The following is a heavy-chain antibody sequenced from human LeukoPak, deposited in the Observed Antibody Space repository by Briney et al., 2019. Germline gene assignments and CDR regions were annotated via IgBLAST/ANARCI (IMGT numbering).Heavy chain of an antibody. V-gene: IGHV4-39*01. J-gene: IGHJ4*02. CDR1: GGSISSSSYY. CDR2: IYYSGST. CDR3: ARSYRYCSSTSCYITFDY. D-gene: IGHD2-2*02. Sequence: SETLSLTCTVSGGSISSSSYYCRSIRQPPAKGLEWIGSIYYSGSTYYNPSLKSRVTISVDTSKNQFSLKLSSVTAADTAVYYCARSYRYCSSTSCYITFDYWGQGTLVTVSS.